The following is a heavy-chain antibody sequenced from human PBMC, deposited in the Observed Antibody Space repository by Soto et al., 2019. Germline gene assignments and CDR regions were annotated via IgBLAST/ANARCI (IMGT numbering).Heavy chain of an antibody. CDR3: ARGISSSSSWFDP. J-gene: IGHJ5*02. V-gene: IGHV4-31*03. CDR2: IYYSGST. D-gene: IGHD6-6*01. Sequence: SETLSLTCTVSDGSINSGGYYWSWIRQHPGKGLEWIGYIYYSGSTHYNPALKSRVTISVDTSKNQFSLNLRSVSAADTAVYYCARGISSSSSWFDPWGPGTLVTVSS. CDR1: DGSINSGGYY.